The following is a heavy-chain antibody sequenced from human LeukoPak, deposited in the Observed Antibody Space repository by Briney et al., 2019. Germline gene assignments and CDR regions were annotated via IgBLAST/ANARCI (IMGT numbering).Heavy chain of an antibody. CDR3: AKRGPGSPQSGKYYFDY. CDR1: GFTFSSYG. J-gene: IGHJ4*02. V-gene: IGHV3-23*01. Sequence: GGTLRLSCAASGFTFSSYGMSWVRQAPGKGLEWVSTISATGDSTYYADSVKGRFTISRDNSKNTLYLQMNSLRAEDTAVYYCAKRGPGSPQSGKYYFDYWGQGTLVTVSS. D-gene: IGHD3-10*01. CDR2: ISATGDST.